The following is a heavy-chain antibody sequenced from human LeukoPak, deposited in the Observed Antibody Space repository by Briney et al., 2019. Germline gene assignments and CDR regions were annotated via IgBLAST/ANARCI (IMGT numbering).Heavy chain of an antibody. V-gene: IGHV3-7*01. CDR1: GFRFTNYW. CDR2: IKRDGSEK. CDR3: ARSRSGDY. J-gene: IGHJ4*02. Sequence: PGGSLRLSCAASGFRFTNYWMSWVRQAPGKGLEWVANIKRDGSEKYYVDSVKGRFTISRDNAKNSLYLQMNSLRAEDTAVYYCARSRSGDYWGQGTLVTVSS.